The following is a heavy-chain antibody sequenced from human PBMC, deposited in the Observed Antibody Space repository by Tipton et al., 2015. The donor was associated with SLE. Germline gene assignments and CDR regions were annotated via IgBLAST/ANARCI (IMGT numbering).Heavy chain of an antibody. CDR2: IYYSGST. CDR1: GGSIRSSSYY. J-gene: IGHJ3*02. D-gene: IGHD6-13*01. V-gene: IGHV4-39*07. Sequence: TLSLTCTVSGGSIRSSSYYWGWIRQPPGKGLEWIGSIYYSGSTYYNPSLKSRVTISVDTTKNQFSLKLSSVTAADTAVYYCARVGFSIAAAGTYAFDIWGQGTMVTVSS. CDR3: ARVGFSIAAAGTYAFDI.